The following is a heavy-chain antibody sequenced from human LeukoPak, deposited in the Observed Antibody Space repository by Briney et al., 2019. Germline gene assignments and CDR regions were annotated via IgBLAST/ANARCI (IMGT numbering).Heavy chain of an antibody. V-gene: IGHV3-30*02. Sequence: GGSLRLSCAASGFTFSNYYMHWVRQAPGKGLEWVAVVHHDGSERYYADSVKGRFTVSRDNSKNTLYVQMDSLRVEDTAVYYCATGSGYYYDHWGQGTLVTVSS. CDR3: ATGSGYYYDH. D-gene: IGHD3-22*01. CDR2: VHHDGSER. CDR1: GFTFSNYY. J-gene: IGHJ4*02.